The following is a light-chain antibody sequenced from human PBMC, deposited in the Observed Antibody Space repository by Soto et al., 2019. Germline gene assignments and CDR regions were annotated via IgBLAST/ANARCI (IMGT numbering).Light chain of an antibody. V-gene: IGKV3-15*01. Sequence: EIVMTQSPATLSVSPGETATLSCRASQSVSSSLAWYQQQPGQAPRLVIYGASTRATGIPARFSGSGSGTEFTLTISSLEFGDSAVYYCKQYNNWWTFGQGTKVEIK. CDR3: KQYNNWWT. J-gene: IGKJ1*01. CDR1: QSVSSS. CDR2: GAS.